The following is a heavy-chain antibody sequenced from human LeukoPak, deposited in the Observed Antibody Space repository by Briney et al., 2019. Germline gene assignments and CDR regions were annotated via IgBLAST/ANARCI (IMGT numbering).Heavy chain of an antibody. CDR1: GFTFSGSA. CDR2: IRSKANNYAT. D-gene: IGHD3-22*01. Sequence: GGSLRLSCATSGFTFSGSAIHWVRQASGKGLEWVGRIRSKANNYATTDVASVRGRFTISRDDSKNTAYLQMNSLKTEDTAVYYCTRPSFDSSVSGVVYWGQGTLVTVSS. CDR3: TRPSFDSSVSGVVY. J-gene: IGHJ4*02. V-gene: IGHV3-73*01.